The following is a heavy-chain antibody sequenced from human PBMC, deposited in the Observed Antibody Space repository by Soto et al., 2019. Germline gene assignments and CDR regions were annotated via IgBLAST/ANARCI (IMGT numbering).Heavy chain of an antibody. Sequence: GGSLRLSCAASGFSLSGYWMHWVRQAPGKGLVWVSRIDTYGSATKYADSVEGRFSISKDNAENTLYLQMNNLRADDTAVYYCVRVLKSVGWDNDVFDIWGQGTMVTVSS. CDR2: IDTYGSAT. V-gene: IGHV3-74*01. D-gene: IGHD6-19*01. CDR3: VRVLKSVGWDNDVFDI. J-gene: IGHJ3*02. CDR1: GFSLSGYW.